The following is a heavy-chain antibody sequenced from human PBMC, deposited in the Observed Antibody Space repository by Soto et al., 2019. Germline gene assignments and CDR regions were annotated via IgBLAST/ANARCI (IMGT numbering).Heavy chain of an antibody. CDR3: ARGMQLVYYYYYGMDV. V-gene: IGHV3-74*01. CDR2: INSDGSTT. J-gene: IGHJ6*02. Sequence: EVQLVESGGGLVQPGGSLSLSCAASGFTFSYYWMHWVRQAPGKGLVWVSRINSDGSTTSYADSVKGRFTISRDNAKNTLYLQMNSLRAEDTAVYYCARGMQLVYYYYYGMDVWGQGTTVTVSS. D-gene: IGHD6-13*01. CDR1: GFTFSYYW.